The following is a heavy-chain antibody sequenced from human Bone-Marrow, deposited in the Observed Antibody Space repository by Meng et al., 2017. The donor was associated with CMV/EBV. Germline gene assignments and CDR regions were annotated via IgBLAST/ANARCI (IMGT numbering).Heavy chain of an antibody. Sequence: GESLKISCKGSGYSFTSYWIGWVRQMPGKGLEWMGIIYPGDSDTRYSPSFQGQVTISADKSISTAYLQWSSLKASDTAMYYCARHAIYNDYYYGMDVWGQGTTVTASS. D-gene: IGHD1-1*01. J-gene: IGHJ6*02. V-gene: IGHV5-51*01. CDR2: IYPGDSDT. CDR3: ARHAIYNDYYYGMDV. CDR1: GYSFTSYW.